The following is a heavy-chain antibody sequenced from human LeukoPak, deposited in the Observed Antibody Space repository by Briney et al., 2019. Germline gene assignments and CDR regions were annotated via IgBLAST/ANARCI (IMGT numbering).Heavy chain of an antibody. J-gene: IGHJ4*02. CDR2: INPNSGGT. Sequence: ASVTVSCKASGYTFTGYYMHWVRQAPGQGLEWMGWINPNSGGTNYAQKFQGRVTITRDTSISTAYMELSRLRSDDTAVYYCAREGDRTGETLDYWGQGTLVTVSS. CDR1: GYTFTGYY. V-gene: IGHV1-2*02. D-gene: IGHD7-27*01. CDR3: AREGDRTGETLDY.